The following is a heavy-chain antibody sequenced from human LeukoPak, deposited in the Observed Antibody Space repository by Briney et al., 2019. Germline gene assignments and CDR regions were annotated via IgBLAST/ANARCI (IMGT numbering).Heavy chain of an antibody. CDR1: GFTFSSYA. D-gene: IGHD1-26*01. Sequence: PGGSLRLSCAASGFTFSSYAMHWVRQAPGKGLEYVSAISSNGGSTYYANSVKGRFTISRDNSKNTLYLQMGSLRAEDMAVYYCARDPVSGSYLGLLDYWGQGTLVTVSS. J-gene: IGHJ4*02. CDR3: ARDPVSGSYLGLLDY. CDR2: ISSNGGST. V-gene: IGHV3-64*01.